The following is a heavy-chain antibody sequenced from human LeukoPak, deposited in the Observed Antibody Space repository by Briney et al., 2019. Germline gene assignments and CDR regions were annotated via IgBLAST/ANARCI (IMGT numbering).Heavy chain of an antibody. J-gene: IGHJ4*02. CDR2: ISGDESST. V-gene: IGHV3-74*01. CDR3: AGGSTLDRGLVYY. D-gene: IGHD3-10*01. Sequence: GGSLRLSCAASGFTFSSYWMHWVRQAPGKGLVWVSRISGDESSTTYADSVKGRFTISRDNAKNTLFLQMNSLRAEDTAVYYCAGGSTLDRGLVYYWGQGTLVTVSS. CDR1: GFTFSSYW.